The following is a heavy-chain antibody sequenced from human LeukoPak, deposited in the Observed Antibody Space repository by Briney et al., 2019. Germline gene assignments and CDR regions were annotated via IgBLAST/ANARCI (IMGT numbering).Heavy chain of an antibody. D-gene: IGHD2-2*01. CDR3: ARDLRQLLFSGSYYFDY. J-gene: IGHJ4*02. Sequence: GASVKVSCKASGYTFTSYGISWVRQAPGQGLEWMGWISAYNGNTNYAQKLQGRVTMTTDTSTSTAYMELRSLRSDDTAVYYCARDLRQLLFSGSYYFDYWGQGTLVTVSS. V-gene: IGHV1-18*01. CDR1: GYTFTSYG. CDR2: ISAYNGNT.